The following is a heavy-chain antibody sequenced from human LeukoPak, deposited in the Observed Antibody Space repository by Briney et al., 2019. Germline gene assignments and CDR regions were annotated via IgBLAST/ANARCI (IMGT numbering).Heavy chain of an antibody. CDR1: GFTFSSYE. J-gene: IGHJ3*02. D-gene: IGHD3-10*01. V-gene: IGHV3-48*03. Sequence: GGSLRLSCAASGFTFSSYEMTWVRQAPGKGLEWISYISGAARIIYYADSVKGRFTISRDNAKNSLYLQMNSLRADDTAVYYCARDYLQYFGGLAFDIWGQGTRVTVSS. CDR2: ISGAARII. CDR3: ARDYLQYFGGLAFDI.